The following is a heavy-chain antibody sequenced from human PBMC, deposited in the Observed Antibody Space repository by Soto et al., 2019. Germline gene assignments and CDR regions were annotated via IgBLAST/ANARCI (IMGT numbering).Heavy chain of an antibody. CDR2: ISYDGSNK. CDR1: GFTFSSYG. CDR3: AKVGMDV. Sequence: QVQLVESVGGVVQPGRSLRLSCAASGFTFSSYGMHWVRQAPGKGLEWVAVISYDGSNKYYADSVKGRFTISRDNSKNTLYLQMNSLRAEDTAVYYCAKVGMDVWGQGTTVTVSS. J-gene: IGHJ6*02. V-gene: IGHV3-30*18.